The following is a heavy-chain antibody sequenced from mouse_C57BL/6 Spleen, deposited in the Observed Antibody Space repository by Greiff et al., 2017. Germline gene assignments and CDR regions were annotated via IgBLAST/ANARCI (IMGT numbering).Heavy chain of an antibody. V-gene: IGHV5-17*01. Sequence: EVQVVESGGGLVKPGGSLKLSCAASGFTFSDYGMHWVRQAPEKGLEWVAYISSGSSTIYYADTVKGRFTISRDNAKNTLFLQMTSLRSEDTAMYYCARQGYLHAMDYWGQGTSVTVSS. J-gene: IGHJ4*01. D-gene: IGHD2-2*01. CDR1: GFTFSDYG. CDR2: ISSGSSTI. CDR3: ARQGYLHAMDY.